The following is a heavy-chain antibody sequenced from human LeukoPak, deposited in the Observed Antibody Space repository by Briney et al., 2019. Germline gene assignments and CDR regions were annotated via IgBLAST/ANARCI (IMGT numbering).Heavy chain of an antibody. D-gene: IGHD3-10*01. Sequence: SETLSLTCTVSGGSISSSSYYWGWIRQPPGKGLEWIGTIYYSGSTYYNPSLKSRVTISLDTSKNQFSLKLSSVTAADTAVYYCANHYYDSGSPSWLDWFDPWGQGTLVTVSS. V-gene: IGHV4-39*07. CDR2: IYYSGST. CDR3: ANHYYDSGSPSWLDWFDP. CDR1: GGSISSSSYY. J-gene: IGHJ5*02.